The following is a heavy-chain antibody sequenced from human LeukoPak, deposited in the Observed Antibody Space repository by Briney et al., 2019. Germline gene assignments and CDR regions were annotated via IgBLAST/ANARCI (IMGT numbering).Heavy chain of an antibody. Sequence: GESLKISCKTSGYNFTNYWIGWVRQMSGKGLEWMGIIYPGDSDIRYSPSFQGQVTISADKSISTAYLQWSSLKASDTAMYYCARHLRDWIATTGYYYYMDVWSKGTTVTVSS. V-gene: IGHV5-51*01. CDR1: GYNFTNYW. CDR3: ARHLRDWIATTGYYYYMDV. D-gene: IGHD2-21*01. J-gene: IGHJ6*03. CDR2: IYPGDSDI.